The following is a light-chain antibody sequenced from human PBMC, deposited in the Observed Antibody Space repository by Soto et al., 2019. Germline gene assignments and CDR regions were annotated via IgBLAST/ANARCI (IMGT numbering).Light chain of an antibody. Sequence: EIVLTQSPATLSLSPGERATLSCRASQSVSSYLAWYQQKRGQAPRLLIYDASNRATAIPARFSGSGSGTDFTLTISSLEPEDFAVYYCQQYNNWPPVYTFGQGTKLEIK. CDR2: DAS. CDR1: QSVSSY. CDR3: QQYNNWPPVYT. V-gene: IGKV3-11*01. J-gene: IGKJ2*01.